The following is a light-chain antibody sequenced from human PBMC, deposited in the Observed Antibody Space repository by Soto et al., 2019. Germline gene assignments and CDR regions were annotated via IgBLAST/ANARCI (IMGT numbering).Light chain of an antibody. J-gene: IGLJ2*01. CDR1: SSNIGNNY. CDR2: DNN. CDR3: GTWDSSLSAVV. V-gene: IGLV1-51*01. Sequence: QSVLTQPPSVSVAPGQKVTISCSGSSSNIGNNYVSWYQQLPGTAPKLLIYDNNKRPSGIPDRFSGSKSGTSATLGITGLQTGDEADYYCGTWDSSLSAVVFGGGTKLT.